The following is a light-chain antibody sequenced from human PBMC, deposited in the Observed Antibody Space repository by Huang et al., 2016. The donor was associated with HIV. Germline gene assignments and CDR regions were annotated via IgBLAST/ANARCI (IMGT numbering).Light chain of an antibody. J-gene: IGKJ1*01. CDR2: DAS. V-gene: IGKV3-15*01. CDR1: QSVSSN. CDR3: QQYNNWPPT. Sequence: EIVMTQSPATLSVSPGERATLSGRASQSVSSNLAWYQQKPGQAPSLLIYDASTRATGLPARFSGSGSGTEFTLTISSLQSEDFAVYYCQQYNNWPPTFGQGTKVEIK.